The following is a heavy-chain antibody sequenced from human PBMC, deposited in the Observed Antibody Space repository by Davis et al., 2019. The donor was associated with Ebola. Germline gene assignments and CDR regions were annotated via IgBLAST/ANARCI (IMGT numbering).Heavy chain of an antibody. V-gene: IGHV3-7*03. Sequence: PGGSLRLSCAASGFTFSSYWMSWVRQAPGKGLEWVANIKQDGSEKYYVDSVKGRFTISRDNAKNSLYLQMNSLRAEDTAVYYCARDQWPSVEGYYDSSGYSERPDYWGQGTLVTVSS. CDR1: GFTFSSYW. D-gene: IGHD3-22*01. J-gene: IGHJ4*02. CDR3: ARDQWPSVEGYYDSSGYSERPDY. CDR2: IKQDGSEK.